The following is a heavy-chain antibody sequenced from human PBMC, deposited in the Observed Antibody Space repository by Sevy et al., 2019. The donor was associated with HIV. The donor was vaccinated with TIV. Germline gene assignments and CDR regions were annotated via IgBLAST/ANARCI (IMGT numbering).Heavy chain of an antibody. Sequence: GGSLRLSCAASGFTFDDYGMSWVRQAPGKGLEWVSGINWNGGSTGYADSVKGRFTISRDNAKNSLYLQMNSLRAEDTALYHCARGKVRRYISSRQGFDPWGQGTLVTVSS. D-gene: IGHD6-13*01. CDR1: GFTFDDYG. CDR2: INWNGGST. J-gene: IGHJ5*02. CDR3: ARGKVRRYISSRQGFDP. V-gene: IGHV3-20*01.